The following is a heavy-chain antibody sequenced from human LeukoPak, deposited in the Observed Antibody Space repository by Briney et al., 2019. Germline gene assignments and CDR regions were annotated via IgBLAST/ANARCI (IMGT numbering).Heavy chain of an antibody. J-gene: IGHJ4*02. CDR3: ARGALKATNPFDY. CDR1: GGSMSSYW. D-gene: IGHD1-1*01. CDR2: IYNSGTT. Sequence: SETLSLTCTVSGGSMSSYWCGWIRQPAGKGLEWIGCIYNSGTTNYNSSLKSRVTISVDTSKNQFSLKLSSVTAADTAVYYCARGALKATNPFDYWGQGTLVTVSS. V-gene: IGHV4-4*07.